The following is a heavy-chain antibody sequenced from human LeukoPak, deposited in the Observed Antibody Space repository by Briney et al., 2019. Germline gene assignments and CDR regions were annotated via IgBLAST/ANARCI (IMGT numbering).Heavy chain of an antibody. J-gene: IGHJ4*02. CDR3: AKVSMVPAYSSSWYLGNFQY. CDR1: GFTFSSYG. D-gene: IGHD6-13*01. Sequence: GGSLRLSCAASGFTFSSYGMHWVRQAPGKGLEWVAFIRYDGSNKYYADSVKGRCTISRDNSKNTLYLQMNSLRAEDTAVYYCAKVSMVPAYSSSWYLGNFQYWGQGTLVTVSS. V-gene: IGHV3-30*02. CDR2: IRYDGSNK.